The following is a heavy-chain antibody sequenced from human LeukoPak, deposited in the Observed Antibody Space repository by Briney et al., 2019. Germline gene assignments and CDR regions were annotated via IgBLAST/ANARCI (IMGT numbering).Heavy chain of an antibody. Sequence: GGSLRLSCAASGFTFSSYAMSWVRQAPGKGLEWVSAISGSGGSTYYADSVKGRFTISRDNSKNTLYLQMNSLRAEDTAVYYCANHYYYDSSGYYYPYYYYYYHMDVWGKGTTVTVSS. CDR3: ANHYYYDSSGYYYPYYYYYYHMDV. J-gene: IGHJ6*03. V-gene: IGHV3-23*01. CDR2: ISGSGGST. D-gene: IGHD3-22*01. CDR1: GFTFSSYA.